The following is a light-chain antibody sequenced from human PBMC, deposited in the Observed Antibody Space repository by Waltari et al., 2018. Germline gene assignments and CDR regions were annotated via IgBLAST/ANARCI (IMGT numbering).Light chain of an antibody. CDR3: MQGTHWPYT. Sequence: DVVMTQSPLSLHVTLGHAASISCKSSKSLVHSDGNTHLNWFQQKTGQSPRRLIYRVFNRDSGVPDRLSGSGSGTDFTLKSSRVEAKDVGVYYCMQGTHWPYTFGQGTKLDIK. V-gene: IGKV2-30*02. CDR2: RVF. J-gene: IGKJ2*01. CDR1: KSLVHSDGNTH.